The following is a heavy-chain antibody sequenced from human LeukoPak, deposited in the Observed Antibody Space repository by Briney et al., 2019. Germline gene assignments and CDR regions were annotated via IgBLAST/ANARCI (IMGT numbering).Heavy chain of an antibody. CDR3: ARVLSPRLYGGSSGDAFDI. CDR1: GFTVSSNY. J-gene: IGHJ3*02. V-gene: IGHV3-66*01. D-gene: IGHD4-23*01. CDR2: IYSGCST. Sequence: GGSLRLSCAASGFTVSSNYMSWVRQAPGKGLEWVSVIYSGCSTYYRDSVKGRFTISRDNSKNTLYLQMNSLSAEDTTVYYCARVLSPRLYGGSSGDAFDIWGQGRMVTVSS.